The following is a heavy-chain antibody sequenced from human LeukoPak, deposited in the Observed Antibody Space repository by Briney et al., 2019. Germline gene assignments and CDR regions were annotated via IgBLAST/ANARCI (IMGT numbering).Heavy chain of an antibody. CDR1: GSTFSSYG. CDR2: ITSNGGTT. D-gene: IGHD4-23*01. J-gene: IGHJ4*02. V-gene: IGHV3-64*01. Sequence: GGSLRLSCAASGSTFSSYGMVWVRQAPGKGLEYVSGITSNGGTTYYGNSVKGRFTISRDNSKHTLYLQMGSLRSEDMAVYYCARGIRWASDYWGQGTLVTVAS. CDR3: ARGIRWASDY.